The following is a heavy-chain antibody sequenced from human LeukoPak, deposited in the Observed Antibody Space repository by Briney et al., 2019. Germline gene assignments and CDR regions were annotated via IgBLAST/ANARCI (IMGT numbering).Heavy chain of an antibody. CDR3: ARGKSSGCLDY. Sequence: GGSLRLSCAASGFTFSSYWMSWVRQAAGKWLEWVANIKQDGSEKYYVDSVKGRFTISRDNAKNSLYLQMNSLRAEDTAVYYCARGKSSGCLDYWGQGTLVTVSS. J-gene: IGHJ4*02. CDR2: IKQDGSEK. V-gene: IGHV3-7*01. CDR1: GFTFSSYW. D-gene: IGHD6-19*01.